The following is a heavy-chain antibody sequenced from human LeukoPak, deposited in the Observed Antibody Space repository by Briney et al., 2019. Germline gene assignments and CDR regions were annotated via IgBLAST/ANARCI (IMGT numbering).Heavy chain of an antibody. D-gene: IGHD3-10*01. V-gene: IGHV3-30*18. CDR2: ISYDGSNK. J-gene: IGHJ4*02. CDR1: GFTFSSYG. Sequence: GGSLRLSCAASGFTFSSYGMHWVRQAPGKGLEWVAVISYDGSNKYYADSVKRRFTISRDNSKNTLYLKMNSLRAEDTAVYYCAKDGLLLWFGESPEGYFDYWGQGTLVTVSS. CDR3: AKDGLLLWFGESPEGYFDY.